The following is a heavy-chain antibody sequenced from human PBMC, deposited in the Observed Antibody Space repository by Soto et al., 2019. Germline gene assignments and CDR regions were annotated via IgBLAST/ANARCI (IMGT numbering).Heavy chain of an antibody. J-gene: IGHJ4*02. CDR2: MYHSERT. CDR3: AREPLAHSYFDL. CDR1: GGSISGYY. Sequence: SETLSLTCTVSGGSISGYYWSWIGQPAGKGLEWIGRMYHSERTNYNPSLKSRVTMSMDTSKNQFSLKLTSVTAADTAVYFCAREPLAHSYFDLWGQGTLVTVSS. V-gene: IGHV4-4*07.